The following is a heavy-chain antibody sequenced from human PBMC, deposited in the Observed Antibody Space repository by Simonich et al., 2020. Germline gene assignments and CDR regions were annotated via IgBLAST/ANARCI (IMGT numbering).Heavy chain of an antibody. CDR2: INHSGSH. J-gene: IGHJ4*02. CDR3: ARGLIGGSYYY. CDR1: GGSYSGYY. V-gene: IGHV4-34*01. Sequence: QVQLQQWGAGLLKPSETLSLTCAVYGGSYSGYYWSWIRQPPGKGLEWIGEINHSGSHNYNPARKSRVTISVDTSKNQFSLKLSSVTAADTAVYYCARGLIGGSYYYWGQGTLVTVSS. D-gene: IGHD1-26*01.